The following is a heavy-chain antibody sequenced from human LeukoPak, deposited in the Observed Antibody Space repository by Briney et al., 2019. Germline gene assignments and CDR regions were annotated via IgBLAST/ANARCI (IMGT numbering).Heavy chain of an antibody. J-gene: IGHJ2*01. CDR2: IYYSGST. CDR1: GGSIGSSSYY. Sequence: SETLSLTCTVSGGSIGSSSYYWGWIRQPPGKGLEWIGSIYYSGSTYYNPSLKSRVTISVDTSKNQFSLKLSSVTAADTAVYYCAKIAVAAHWYFDLWGRGTLVTVSS. D-gene: IGHD6-19*01. CDR3: AKIAVAAHWYFDL. V-gene: IGHV4-39*01.